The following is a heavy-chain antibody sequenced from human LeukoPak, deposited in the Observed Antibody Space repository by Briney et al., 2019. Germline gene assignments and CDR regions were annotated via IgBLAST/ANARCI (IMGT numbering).Heavy chain of an antibody. CDR1: GYTFTGYY. CDR3: ASVAMDTAMAPYYHYYMDV. D-gene: IGHD5-18*01. V-gene: IGHV1-2*02. J-gene: IGHJ6*03. Sequence: ASVKVSCKASGYTFTGYYMHWVRQAPGQGLEWMGWINPNSGGTNYAQKFQGRVTMTRDTSISTAYMELSRLRSDDPAVYYCASVAMDTAMAPYYHYYMDVWGKGTTVTVSS. CDR2: INPNSGGT.